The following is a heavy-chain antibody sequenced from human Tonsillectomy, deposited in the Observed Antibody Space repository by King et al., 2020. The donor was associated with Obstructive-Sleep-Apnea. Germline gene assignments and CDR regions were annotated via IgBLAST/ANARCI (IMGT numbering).Heavy chain of an antibody. D-gene: IGHD3-22*01. CDR2: IYYSGST. Sequence: VQLQESGPGLVKPSETLSLTCTVSGGSIRTYYWTWIRQPPGKGLEWIGYIYYSGSTNSNPSLKSRVTISVDTSKNQVSLKLSSVTAADTAVYYCARGFRWLNYFDHWGQGTLVTVSS. J-gene: IGHJ4*02. V-gene: IGHV4-59*01. CDR1: GGSIRTYY. CDR3: ARGFRWLNYFDH.